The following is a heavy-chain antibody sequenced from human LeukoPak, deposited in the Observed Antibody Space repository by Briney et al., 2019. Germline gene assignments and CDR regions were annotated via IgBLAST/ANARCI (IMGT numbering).Heavy chain of an antibody. J-gene: IGHJ3*02. V-gene: IGHV4-39*07. Sequence: TSETLSLTCTVSGGSISSSSYYWGWIRQPPGKGLEWIGSIYYSGSTYYNPSLKSRVTISVDTSKNQFSLKLSSVAAADTAVYYCAGWFGEVEARAFDIWGQGTMVTVSS. D-gene: IGHD3-10*01. CDR2: IYYSGST. CDR1: GGSISSSSYY. CDR3: AGWFGEVEARAFDI.